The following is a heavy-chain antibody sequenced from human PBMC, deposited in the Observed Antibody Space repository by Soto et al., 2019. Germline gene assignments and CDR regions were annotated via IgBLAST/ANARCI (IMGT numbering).Heavy chain of an antibody. Sequence: SETLSLTCTVSGGSISSYYWSWIRQPPGKGLEWIGYIYYSGSTNYNPSLKSRVTISVDTSKNQFSLKLSSVTAADTAVYYCARSSVRYFDWYYFDYWGQGTLVTVS. D-gene: IGHD3-9*01. V-gene: IGHV4-59*01. CDR1: GGSISSYY. CDR2: IYYSGST. J-gene: IGHJ4*02. CDR3: ARSSVRYFDWYYFDY.